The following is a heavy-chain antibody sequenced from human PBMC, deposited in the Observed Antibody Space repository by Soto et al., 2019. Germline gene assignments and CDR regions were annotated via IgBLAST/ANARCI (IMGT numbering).Heavy chain of an antibody. CDR3: ARGSVVDTAMVSGGNWFDP. Sequence: LSLTCTVSGGSISSGGYFWSWIRQHPGKGLEWIGYIYYSGSTYYNPSLKSRVTISVDTSKNQFSLKLSSVTAADTAVYYCARGSVVDTAMVSGGNWFDPWGQGTLVTVSS. CDR1: GGSISSGGYF. CDR2: IYYSGST. J-gene: IGHJ5*02. D-gene: IGHD5-18*01. V-gene: IGHV4-31*03.